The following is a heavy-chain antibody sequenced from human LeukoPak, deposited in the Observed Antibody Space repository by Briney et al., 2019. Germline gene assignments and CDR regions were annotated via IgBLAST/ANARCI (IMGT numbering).Heavy chain of an antibody. J-gene: IGHJ4*02. D-gene: IGHD3-22*01. CDR3: ARSFYYSDSSDYYYVFGY. CDR2: ISGRGGFT. V-gene: IGHV3-23*01. Sequence: GESLRLSCAASGFTFRSYAMSWVRQSPGKGLEWVSTISGRGGFTYYADSVKGRFTISRDSSKLYLQMSTLRAEDTAVYYCARSFYYSDSSDYYYVFGYWGQGTLVTVSS. CDR1: GFTFRSYA.